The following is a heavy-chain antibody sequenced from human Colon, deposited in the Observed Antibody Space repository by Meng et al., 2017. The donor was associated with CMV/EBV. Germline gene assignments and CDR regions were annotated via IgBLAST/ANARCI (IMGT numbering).Heavy chain of an antibody. D-gene: IGHD3-10*01. CDR2: IHSTGRT. CDR3: ARDTIRDGVDY. J-gene: IGHJ4*02. V-gene: IGHV4-31*03. CDR1: GASIGSGTYY. Sequence: CSVSGASIGSGTYYWSWIRQHPVKGLEWFGFIHSTGRTHYNPSLKSRVSISRDTSNNRFSLTLTSVTSADTAIYYCARDTIRDGVDYWGPGILVTVSS.